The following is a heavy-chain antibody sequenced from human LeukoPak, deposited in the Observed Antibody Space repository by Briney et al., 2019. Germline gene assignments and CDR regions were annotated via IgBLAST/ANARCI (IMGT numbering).Heavy chain of an antibody. CDR1: GFTFSSYA. J-gene: IGHJ5*02. CDR3: AKDPEGIYCSSTSCYFGWFDP. Sequence: GGSLRLSCAASGFTFSSYAMSWVCQAPGKGLEWVSGISWNSGSIGYADSVKGRFTISRDNAKNSLYLQMNSLRAEDTALYYCAKDPEGIYCSSTSCYFGWFDPWGQGTLVTVSS. CDR2: ISWNSGSI. D-gene: IGHD2-2*01. V-gene: IGHV3-9*01.